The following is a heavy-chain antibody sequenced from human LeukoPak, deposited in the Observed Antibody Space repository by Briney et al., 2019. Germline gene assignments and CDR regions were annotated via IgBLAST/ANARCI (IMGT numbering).Heavy chain of an antibody. CDR1: GGSISSSSYY. J-gene: IGHJ5*02. D-gene: IGHD2-2*01. Sequence: SETLSLTCTVSGGSISSSSYYWGWIRQPPGKGLEWIGSIYYSGSTYYNLSLKSRVTIYVDTSKNQFSLKLTSVTAADTAVYYCARQYCSTTSCYDNWFDPWGQGTLVTVSS. CDR2: IYYSGST. V-gene: IGHV4-39*01. CDR3: ARQYCSTTSCYDNWFDP.